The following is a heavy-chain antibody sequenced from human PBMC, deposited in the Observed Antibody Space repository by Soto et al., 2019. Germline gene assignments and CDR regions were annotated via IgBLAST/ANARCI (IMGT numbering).Heavy chain of an antibody. V-gene: IGHV1-69*13. D-gene: IGHD6-19*01. CDR2: IIPIFGTA. Sequence: SVKVSCKASGGTFSSYAISWVRQAPGQGLEWMGGIIPIFGTANYAQKFQGRVTITADESTSTAYMELSSLRSEDTAVYYCASRDSSGWSDYYYGMDVWGQGTTVTVSS. CDR3: ASRDSSGWSDYYYGMDV. CDR1: GGTFSSYA. J-gene: IGHJ6*02.